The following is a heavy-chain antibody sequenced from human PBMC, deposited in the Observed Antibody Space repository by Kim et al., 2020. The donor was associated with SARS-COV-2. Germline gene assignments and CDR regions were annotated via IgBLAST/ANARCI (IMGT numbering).Heavy chain of an antibody. CDR1: GGSFNNYA. Sequence: SVKVSCKASGGSFNNYAFNWVRQAPGQGLEWMGRIIPILGEAYYAQNFQGRVSIIADKSTSTGYMEVSSLRFEDTAVYYCARSPASGESTGSFDLWGRGTLVTV. J-gene: IGHJ2*01. V-gene: IGHV1-69*04. CDR3: ARSPASGESTGSFDL. CDR2: IIPILGEA. D-gene: IGHD3-9*01.